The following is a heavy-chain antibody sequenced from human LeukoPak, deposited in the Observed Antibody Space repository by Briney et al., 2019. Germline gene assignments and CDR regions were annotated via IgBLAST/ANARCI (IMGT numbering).Heavy chain of an antibody. CDR1: GFTFTSSE. CDR2: ISDSGKTR. V-gene: IGHV3-48*03. J-gene: IGHJ5*02. Sequence: GGSLRLSCAASGFTFTSSEMNWVRLAPGKGLEWVSYISDSGKTRKYADSVKGRFTISRDTAKNVLYLQMKSLRGDDTAIYYCARDYSGWSLDPWGQGTLVTVSS. D-gene: IGHD5-12*01. CDR3: ARDYSGWSLDP.